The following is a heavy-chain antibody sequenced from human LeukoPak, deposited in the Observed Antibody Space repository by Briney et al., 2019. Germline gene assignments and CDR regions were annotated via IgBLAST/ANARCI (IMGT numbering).Heavy chain of an antibody. CDR3: GAAGPSGYYYYYGMDV. D-gene: IGHD6-13*01. V-gene: IGHV4-59*08. J-gene: IGHJ6*02. Sequence: PSETLSLTCTVSGGSISSYYWSWIRQPPGKGLEWIGYIYYSGSTNYNPSLKSRVTISVDTSKNQFSLKLSSVTAADTAVYYCGAAGPSGYYYYYGMDVWGQGTTVTVSS. CDR1: GGSISSYY. CDR2: IYYSGST.